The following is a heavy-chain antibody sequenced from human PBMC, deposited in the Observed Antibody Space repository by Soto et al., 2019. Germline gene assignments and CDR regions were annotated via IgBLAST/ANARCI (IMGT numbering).Heavy chain of an antibody. J-gene: IGHJ6*03. Sequence: ASVKVSCKASGYTFTSYAMHWVRQAPGQRLEWMGWINAGNGNTKYSQKFQGRVTITRDTSASTAYMELSSLRSEDTAVYYCARGVGEAAAVYYYYMDVWGKGTTVTVSS. CDR3: ARGVGEAAAVYYYYMDV. CDR2: INAGNGNT. V-gene: IGHV1-3*01. D-gene: IGHD6-13*01. CDR1: GYTFTSYA.